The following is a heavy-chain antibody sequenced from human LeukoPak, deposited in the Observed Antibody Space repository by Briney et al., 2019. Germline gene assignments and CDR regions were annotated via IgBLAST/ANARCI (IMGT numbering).Heavy chain of an antibody. D-gene: IGHD5-18*01. Sequence: ATVKVSCKASGDTFTRYDVNWVRQATGQGREWMGWMNPNSGNTGYAQKCHGRVTMTRNTSISTAYMELSSLRSEDTAVYYCARGGGYSYGYYRFDPWGQGTLVTVSS. CDR2: MNPNSGNT. V-gene: IGHV1-8*01. J-gene: IGHJ5*02. CDR3: ARGGGYSYGYYRFDP. CDR1: GDTFTRYD.